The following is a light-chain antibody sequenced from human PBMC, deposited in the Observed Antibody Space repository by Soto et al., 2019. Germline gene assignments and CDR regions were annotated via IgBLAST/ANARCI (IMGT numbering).Light chain of an antibody. Sequence: EIVLTQSPATLSLSPGERATLSCRASESTSGYLAWYQQKPGQAPRLLIYDASNRATGIPARFSGSGSGTDFTLTISSLEPEDFAVYYCQQRSNWPLFGQGTRLEIK. J-gene: IGKJ5*01. CDR3: QQRSNWPL. CDR2: DAS. V-gene: IGKV3-11*01. CDR1: ESTSGY.